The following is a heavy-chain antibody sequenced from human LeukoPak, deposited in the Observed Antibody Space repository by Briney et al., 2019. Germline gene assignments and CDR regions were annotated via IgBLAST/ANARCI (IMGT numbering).Heavy chain of an antibody. Sequence: GASVKVSCKASGYTFTSYSMHWVRQAPGEGLEWMGMINPSGGSASYAQKFQGRVTMTRDMSTSTVYMELSSLRFEDTAVYYCARGHGSGSTNWFDPWGQGTLVTVSS. V-gene: IGHV1-46*01. J-gene: IGHJ5*02. CDR1: GYTFTSYS. CDR2: INPSGGSA. CDR3: ARGHGSGSTNWFDP. D-gene: IGHD3-10*01.